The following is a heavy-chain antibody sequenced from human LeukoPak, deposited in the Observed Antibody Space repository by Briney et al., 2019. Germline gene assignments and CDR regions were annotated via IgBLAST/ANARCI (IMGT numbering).Heavy chain of an antibody. CDR1: GGSINGSEW. V-gene: IGHV4-4*02. D-gene: IGHD6-13*01. CDR2: IYHSGSA. J-gene: IGHJ4*02. Sequence: PSETLSLTCAVSGGSINGSEWWNWVRQPPGKGLEWIGEIYHSGSASYNPSFKSRVAISIDKSKNQFSLKLSSVTAADAAVYYCARDSTSGSSWFFDFWGQGTLVTVSS. CDR3: ARDSTSGSSWFFDF.